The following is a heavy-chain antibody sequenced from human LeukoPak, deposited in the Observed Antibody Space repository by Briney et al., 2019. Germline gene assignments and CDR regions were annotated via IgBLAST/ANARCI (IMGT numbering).Heavy chain of an antibody. D-gene: IGHD2-21*02. Sequence: SETLSLTCTVSGGSISRGDNYWSWLRQPPGKGLEWIGYIYYSGSTYYNPSLKSRVTMSVDTSKNQFSLKLSSVTAADTAVYYCARGELLYDYWGQGTLVTVSS. CDR2: IYYSGST. V-gene: IGHV4-30-4*01. J-gene: IGHJ4*02. CDR3: ARGELLYDY. CDR1: GGSISRGDNY.